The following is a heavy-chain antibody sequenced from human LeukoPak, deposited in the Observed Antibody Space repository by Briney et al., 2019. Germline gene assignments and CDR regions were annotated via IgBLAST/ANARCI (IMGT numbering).Heavy chain of an antibody. J-gene: IGHJ6*03. D-gene: IGHD2-15*01. V-gene: IGHV4-34*01. CDR1: GGSFSGYY. CDR2: INHSGST. Sequence: PSETLSLTCAVYGGSFSGYYWSWIRQPPGKGLEWIGEINHSGSTNYNPSLKSRVTISVDTSKNQFSLKLSSVTAADTAVYYCARLGAATVAYYYYYYYMDVWGKGTTVTISS. CDR3: ARLGAATVAYYYYYYYMDV.